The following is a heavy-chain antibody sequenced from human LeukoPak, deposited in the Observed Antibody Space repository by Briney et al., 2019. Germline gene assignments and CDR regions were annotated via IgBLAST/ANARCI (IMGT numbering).Heavy chain of an antibody. Sequence: GSSVKVSCKASGGTFSSYAISLVRQDPGPGLEWMGGIIPIFGTANYAQKFHARVTITTDESPIPAYIVLSTLRSEDTAVYYCARGSIFGVVTSYFFYYMDVWGKGTTVTVSS. CDR2: IIPIFGTA. J-gene: IGHJ6*03. V-gene: IGHV1-69*05. D-gene: IGHD3-3*01. CDR1: GGTFSSYA. CDR3: ARGSIFGVVTSYFFYYMDV.